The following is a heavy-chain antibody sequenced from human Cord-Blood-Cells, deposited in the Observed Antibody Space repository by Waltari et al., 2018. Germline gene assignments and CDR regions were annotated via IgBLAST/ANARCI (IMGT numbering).Heavy chain of an antibody. D-gene: IGHD3-3*01. CDR1: GCTLSTYA. CDR2: ISGSGETT. CDR3: AKEGPMSRGYSNYYYFSMDV. J-gene: IGHJ6*04. Sequence: EVQVLESGGGLVQPGGSLRLSCAAFGCTLSTYAMAWFRQAPGKGLEWVSDISGSGETTYYADSVKGRFTISRDNSENTLYLQMNSLRAEDTAVYYCAKEGPMSRGYSNYYYFSMDVWGKGTTVTVSS. V-gene: IGHV3-23*01.